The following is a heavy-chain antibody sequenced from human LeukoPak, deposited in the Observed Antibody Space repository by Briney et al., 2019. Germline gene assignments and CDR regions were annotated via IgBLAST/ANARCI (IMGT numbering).Heavy chain of an antibody. CDR2: LYNTVNT. CDR3: ARAKPDWNPPDY. Sequence: PSETLSLTCTVSGGPITSNFWSWIRQPPGKGLEWIGYLYNTVNTKYSPSLKSRATISGDTSKNQFSLKLNSQSAADTAVYYCARAKPDWNPPDYWGQGILVTVSS. D-gene: IGHD1-1*01. J-gene: IGHJ4*02. CDR1: GGPITSNF. V-gene: IGHV4-59*08.